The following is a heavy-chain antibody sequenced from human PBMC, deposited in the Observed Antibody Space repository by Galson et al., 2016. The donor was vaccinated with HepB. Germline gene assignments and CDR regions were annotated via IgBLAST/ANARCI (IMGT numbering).Heavy chain of an antibody. CDR2: DSMDGRRK. CDR1: GFTFSNYG. V-gene: IGHV3-30*03. CDR3: ATEAPIAAPTLDY. J-gene: IGHJ4*02. Sequence: SLRLSCAASGFTFSNYGMHWVRQAPGKGLEWVAADSMDGRRKFYADSVKGRFTISRDNSHSMLFLQMSSLKADDTDVYYCATEAPIAAPTLDYWGQGTLVTVSS. D-gene: IGHD6-6*01.